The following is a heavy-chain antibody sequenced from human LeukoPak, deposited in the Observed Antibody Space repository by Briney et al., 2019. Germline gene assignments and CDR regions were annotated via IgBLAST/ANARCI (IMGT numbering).Heavy chain of an antibody. J-gene: IGHJ4*02. CDR3: AKASAWRQDS. CDR1: GFSFSTYG. CDR2: IRNDGSDK. V-gene: IGHV3-30*02. Sequence: GGSLRLSCAASGFSFSTYGMHWVRQAPGKGLEWVAFIRNDGSDKYYADSVKGRFTISRDNSKNTLYVQMNSLRVDDTAVYYCAKASAWRQDSWGQGTLVTVSS.